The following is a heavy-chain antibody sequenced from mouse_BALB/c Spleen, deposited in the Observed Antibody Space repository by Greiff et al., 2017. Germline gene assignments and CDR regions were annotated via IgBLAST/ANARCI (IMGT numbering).Heavy chain of an antibody. D-gene: IGHD2-12*01. V-gene: IGHV2-4-1*01. Sequence: VQLQQSGPGLVQPSQSLSITCTVSGFSLTSYGVHWVRQSPGKGLEWLGVIGSGGSTDYNAAFISRLSISKDNSKSQVFFKMNSLQADDTAIYYCARKEGYRGAWFAYWGQGTLVTVSA. CDR3: ARKEGYRGAWFAY. CDR1: GFSLTSYG. CDR2: IGSGGST. J-gene: IGHJ3*01.